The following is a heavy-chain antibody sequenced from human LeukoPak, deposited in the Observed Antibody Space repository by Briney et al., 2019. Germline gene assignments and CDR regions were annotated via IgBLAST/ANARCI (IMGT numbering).Heavy chain of an antibody. CDR2: ISGSGGST. Sequence: GGSLRLSCAASGFTFSSYAMSWVRQALGKGLEWVSAISGSGGSTYYADSVKGGVTISRATSQIALYLQMNSLRAEDTAVYYCAKVAHGNWYDYWGQGTLVTVSS. CDR1: GFTFSSYA. D-gene: IGHD2-8*01. J-gene: IGHJ5*01. CDR3: AKVAHGNWYDY. V-gene: IGHV3-23*01.